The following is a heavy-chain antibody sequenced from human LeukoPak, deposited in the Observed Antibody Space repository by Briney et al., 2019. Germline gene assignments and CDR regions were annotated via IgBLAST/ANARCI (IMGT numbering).Heavy chain of an antibody. CDR1: GFTFDDYA. Sequence: PGRSLRLSCAASGFTFDDYAMHWVRQAPGKGLEWVSGISWNSGSIGYADSVKGRFTISRDNVKNSLYLQMNSLRAEDTALYYCAKGTYDSSGYYYSIENQYYFDYWGQGTLVTVSS. J-gene: IGHJ4*02. CDR3: AKGTYDSSGYYYSIENQYYFDY. CDR2: ISWNSGSI. V-gene: IGHV3-9*01. D-gene: IGHD3-22*01.